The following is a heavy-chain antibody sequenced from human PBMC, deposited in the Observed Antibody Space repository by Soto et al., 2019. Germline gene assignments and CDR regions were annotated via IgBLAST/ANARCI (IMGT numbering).Heavy chain of an antibody. CDR2: IYYIGIT. CDR3: ARSNSGYYKWFDP. D-gene: IGHD3-22*01. V-gene: IGHV4-39*01. Sequence: HLQLQESGPGLVKPSETLSLTCTVSGDSISNSNYYWGWIRQPPGKGLEWIANIYYIGITYYNPSLKSRVAISVDTSKNQFSLKLSSVTAADTAIYYCARSNSGYYKWFDPWGQGTLVTVSS. CDR1: GDSISNSNYY. J-gene: IGHJ5*02.